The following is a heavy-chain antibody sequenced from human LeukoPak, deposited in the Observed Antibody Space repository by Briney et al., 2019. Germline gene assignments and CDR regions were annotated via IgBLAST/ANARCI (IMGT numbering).Heavy chain of an antibody. CDR3: ARDRGGAYDFWSGYYTGYFDY. J-gene: IGHJ4*02. D-gene: IGHD3-3*01. CDR2: INHSGST. CDR1: GGSFSGYY. V-gene: IGHV4-34*01. Sequence: SETLSLTCAVYGGSFSGYYWSWIRQPPGKGLEWIGEINHSGSTNYNPSLKSRVTISVDTSKNQFSLKLSSVTAADTAVYYCARDRGGAYDFWSGYYTGYFDYWGQGTLVTVSS.